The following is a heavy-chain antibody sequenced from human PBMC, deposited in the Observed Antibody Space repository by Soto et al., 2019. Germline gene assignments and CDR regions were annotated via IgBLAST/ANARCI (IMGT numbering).Heavy chain of an antibody. CDR3: ARRSSGWYFDS. V-gene: IGHV3-11*01. CDR1: GFTFSDYY. CDR2: ISNSGSTK. J-gene: IGHJ4*02. Sequence: PGGSLILSCAASGFTFSDYYMSWIRQAPGKGLEWVSYISNSGSTKFYADSVTGRFTISRDNAKNSLHLQMNSLRAEDTAVYYCARRSSGWYFDSWGQGTLVTVSS. D-gene: IGHD6-19*01.